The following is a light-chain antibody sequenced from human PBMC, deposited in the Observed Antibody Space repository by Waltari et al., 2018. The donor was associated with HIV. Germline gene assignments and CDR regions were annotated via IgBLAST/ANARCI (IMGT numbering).Light chain of an antibody. CDR2: DVS. V-gene: IGLV2-11*01. CDR1: SSDVGAYNY. Sequence: QSALTQPRSVSGSPGQSVTISCTGTSSDVGAYNYVSWYQQHPNRAPKLMIYDVSQRPSRVPDRFSGSKSGNTASLTISGLQAEDEADYYCCSYAGSYTFYVFGTGTKVTVL. J-gene: IGLJ1*01. CDR3: CSYAGSYTFYV.